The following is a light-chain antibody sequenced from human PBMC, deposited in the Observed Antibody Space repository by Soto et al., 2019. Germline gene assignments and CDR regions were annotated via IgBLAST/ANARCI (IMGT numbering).Light chain of an antibody. Sequence: EIVMTQSPATLSVSPGERATLSYRASQSVSSNLAWYQQKPGQAPRLLIYGASSRATGIPDRFSGSGSGTDFTITISSLEHEDFAVYYCQQRSNWPLITFGQGTRLEIK. CDR3: QQRSNWPLIT. CDR1: QSVSSN. J-gene: IGKJ5*01. V-gene: IGKV3-11*01. CDR2: GAS.